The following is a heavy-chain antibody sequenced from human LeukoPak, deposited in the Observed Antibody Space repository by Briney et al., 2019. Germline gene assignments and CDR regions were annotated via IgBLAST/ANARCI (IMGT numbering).Heavy chain of an antibody. Sequence: SETLSLTCTVSGGSNSSSSYYWGWIRQPPGKGLEWIGSIYYSGSTYYNPSLKSRVTISVDTSKNQFSLKLSSVTAADTAVYYCARHTRRLGKVVPAAIGYYMDVWGKGTTVTVSS. CDR2: IYYSGST. J-gene: IGHJ6*03. D-gene: IGHD2-2*01. CDR1: GGSNSSSSYY. CDR3: ARHTRRLGKVVPAAIGYYMDV. V-gene: IGHV4-39*01.